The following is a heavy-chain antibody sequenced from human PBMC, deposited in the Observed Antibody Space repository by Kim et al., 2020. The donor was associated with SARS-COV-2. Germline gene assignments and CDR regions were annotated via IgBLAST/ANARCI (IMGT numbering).Heavy chain of an antibody. V-gene: IGHV4-39*01. CDR3: ARRLVQLERSFDY. Sequence: STTTPKGPVTISADTSKNQFSRKLSCVTAADAAVYYCARRLVQLERSFDYWGQGTLVTVSS. J-gene: IGHJ4*02. D-gene: IGHD1-1*01.